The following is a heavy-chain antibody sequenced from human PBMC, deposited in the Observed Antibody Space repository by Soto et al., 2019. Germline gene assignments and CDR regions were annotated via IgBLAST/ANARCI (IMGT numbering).Heavy chain of an antibody. CDR3: ATGFENYGMDV. Sequence: GGSLRLSCKGSGYSFTRYWIGCVRQMPGKGLEWMGIIYPGDSDTRYSPSFQGQVTISADKSISTAYLQWSSLKASDTAMYYCATGFENYGMDVWGQGTTVTVSS. D-gene: IGHD3-10*01. V-gene: IGHV5-51*01. CDR1: GYSFTRYW. J-gene: IGHJ6*02. CDR2: IYPGDSDT.